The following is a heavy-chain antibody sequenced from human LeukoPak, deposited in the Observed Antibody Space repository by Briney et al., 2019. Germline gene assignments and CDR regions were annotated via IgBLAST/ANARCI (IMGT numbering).Heavy chain of an antibody. CDR2: ISSSSSYI. J-gene: IGHJ5*02. CDR1: GFTFSSYS. D-gene: IGHD2-15*01. V-gene: IGHV3-21*01. Sequence: GSLRLSCAASGFTFSSYSMNWVRQAPGKGLEWVSSISSSSSYIYYADSVKGRFTISRDNAKNSLYLQMNSLRAEDTAVYYCARGGPASQYNWFDPWGQGTLVTVSS. CDR3: ARGGPASQYNWFDP.